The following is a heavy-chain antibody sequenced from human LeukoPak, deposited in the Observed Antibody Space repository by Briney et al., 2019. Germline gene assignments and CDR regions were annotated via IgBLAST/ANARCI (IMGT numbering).Heavy chain of an antibody. CDR1: GFTFSSSW. Sequence: GGSLRFSCAASGFTFSSSWMHWVRQAPGKGLVWVSRINSDGSNTNYADSVKGRFTISRDNAKNTLYLQMNSLRVEDTAVYYCARGGDGLGYWGRGTLVTVSS. V-gene: IGHV3-74*01. CDR2: INSDGSNT. CDR3: ARGGDGLGY. D-gene: IGHD4-17*01. J-gene: IGHJ4*02.